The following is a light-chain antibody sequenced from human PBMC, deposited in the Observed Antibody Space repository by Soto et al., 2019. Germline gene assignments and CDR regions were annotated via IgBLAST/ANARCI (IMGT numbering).Light chain of an antibody. J-gene: IGLJ2*01. Sequence: SYELTQPPSVSVALGQTARITCVGHNIGSKSVHWNQQKPGQAPVLDVYDDSDRPSGIPERFSGSNSGNTATLTISRVEAGDEADYYWQVWDSSSDHVVFGGGTKVTVL. CDR2: DDS. CDR3: QVWDSSSDHVV. V-gene: IGLV3-21*02. CDR1: NIGSKS.